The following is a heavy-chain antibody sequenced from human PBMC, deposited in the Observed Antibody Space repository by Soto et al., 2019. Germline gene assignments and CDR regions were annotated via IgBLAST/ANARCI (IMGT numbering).Heavy chain of an antibody. CDR3: ALGYTAYAAPDD. CDR1: AGSVSSHY. CDR2: IYYSVNT. Sequence: SETLSLTCSVSAGSVSSHYWTWIRQPPGKGLEWIGYIYYSVNTKYIPSLRSRATISMDASKNQFSLRLTSATAADTAIYYCALGYTAYAAPDDWGQGILVTVSS. J-gene: IGHJ4*02. D-gene: IGHD5-12*01. V-gene: IGHV4-59*02.